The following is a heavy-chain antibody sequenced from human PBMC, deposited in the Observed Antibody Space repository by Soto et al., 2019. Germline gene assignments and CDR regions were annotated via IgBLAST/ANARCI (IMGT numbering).Heavy chain of an antibody. V-gene: IGHV3-23*01. CDR2: VSVYGGST. D-gene: IGHD2-21*01. J-gene: IGHJ2*01. CDR3: ARRPAGDSHWYFHL. CDR1: GFIFSDFA. Sequence: DVQLLESGGDLVQPGESLRLSCAASGFIFSDFAMSWVRQTPGKGLEWVSAVSVYGGSTHYSDAVKGRFTIYRDNSRDTILLQMNSLRAEDTAVYYCARRPAGDSHWYFHLWGRGALVTVSA.